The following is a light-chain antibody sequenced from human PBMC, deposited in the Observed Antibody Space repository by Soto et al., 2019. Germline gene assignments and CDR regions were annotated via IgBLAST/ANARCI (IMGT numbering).Light chain of an antibody. J-gene: IGKJ2*01. CDR2: GAS. CDR1: QSVYINS. Sequence: EVVLTQSPGTLSLSPGESATLSRRASQSVYINSLAWYQHKRGRAPRLLIYGASTRATAVPDRFTGSGSGTDFALTISSLEPEDAAVYYCQQYGDSPFTFGPGTNLDIK. CDR3: QQYGDSPFT. V-gene: IGKV3-20*01.